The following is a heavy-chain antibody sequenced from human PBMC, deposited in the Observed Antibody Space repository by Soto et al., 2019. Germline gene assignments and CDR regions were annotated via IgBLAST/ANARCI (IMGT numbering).Heavy chain of an antibody. CDR3: ARAYTRVSFFQH. J-gene: IGHJ1*01. D-gene: IGHD2-2*02. V-gene: IGHV4-34*01. CDR2: INHSGST. Sequence: QVQLQQWGAGLLKPSETLSLTCAVYGGSFSGYYWSWIRQPPGKGLEWIGEINHSGSTNYNPSLKSRVTISVDTSKNQFSLKLSSVTAADKAVYYCARAYTRVSFFQHWGQGTLVTVSS. CDR1: GGSFSGYY.